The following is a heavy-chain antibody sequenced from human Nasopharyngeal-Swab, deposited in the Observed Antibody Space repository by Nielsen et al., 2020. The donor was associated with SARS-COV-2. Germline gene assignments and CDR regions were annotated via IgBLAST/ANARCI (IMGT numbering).Heavy chain of an antibody. CDR3: ARLNYDFGGLYGVDV. D-gene: IGHD3-3*01. Sequence: SETLSLTCTVSGGSISSHSYYWAWIRKPPGKGPEWIGHICYPGSTHYNPSLRSRVTTSVDTSKNQFSLELRSVTAADTGVYFCARLNYDFGGLYGVDVWGQGTTVTVSS. V-gene: IGHV4-39*01. J-gene: IGHJ6*02. CDR2: ICYPGST. CDR1: GGSISSHSYY.